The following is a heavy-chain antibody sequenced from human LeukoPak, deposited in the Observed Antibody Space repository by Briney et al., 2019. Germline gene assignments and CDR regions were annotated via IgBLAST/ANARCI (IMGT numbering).Heavy chain of an antibody. V-gene: IGHV4-34*01. D-gene: IGHD1-26*01. CDR3: ASTVGSTDY. CDR2: INHRGST. Sequence: SETLSLTCAVYGESLSKYYWTWIRQSPGKGLEWIGEINHRGSTNLNPSLKSRVTLSVDTSKHQFSLKLTSVTAADAAVYYCASTVGSTDYWGQGTLVTVSS. J-gene: IGHJ4*02. CDR1: GESLSKYY.